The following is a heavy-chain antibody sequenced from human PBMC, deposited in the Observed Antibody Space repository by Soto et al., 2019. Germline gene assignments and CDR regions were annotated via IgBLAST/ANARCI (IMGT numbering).Heavy chain of an antibody. CDR3: ARDSLNGSGSYYLSYYYYYGMDV. D-gene: IGHD3-10*01. Sequence: SVKVSCKASVGTFSSYAISWVRQAPGQGLEWMGGIIPIFGTANYAQKFQGRVTITADESTSTAYMELSSLRSEDTAVYYCARDSLNGSGSYYLSYYYYYGMDVWGQGTTVTVSS. CDR1: VGTFSSYA. V-gene: IGHV1-69*13. CDR2: IIPIFGTA. J-gene: IGHJ6*02.